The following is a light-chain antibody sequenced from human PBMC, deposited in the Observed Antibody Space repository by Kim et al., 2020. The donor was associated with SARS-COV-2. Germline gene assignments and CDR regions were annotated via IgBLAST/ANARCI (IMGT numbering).Light chain of an antibody. CDR1: QSVRNN. J-gene: IGKJ4*01. CDR3: QQYNDWPLLT. Sequence: IVMTQSPAPLSVSPGERVTLSCRASQSVRNNLAWYQHRPGQAPRLLIYGASTRATDVSGRFSGSGSGTEFTLTIRSLQSEDLAVYYCQQYNDWPLLTFGGGTKVDIK. CDR2: GAS. V-gene: IGKV3-15*01.